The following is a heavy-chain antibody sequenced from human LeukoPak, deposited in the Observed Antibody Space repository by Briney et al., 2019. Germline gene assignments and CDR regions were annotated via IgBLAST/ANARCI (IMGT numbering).Heavy chain of an antibody. CDR2: IWYDESNK. J-gene: IGHJ3*02. D-gene: IGHD6-13*01. CDR3: ARARIAADHDALDI. V-gene: IGHV3-33*08. CDR1: GFSFSSHW. Sequence: GGSLRLSCAGSGFSFSSHWMSWVRQAPGKGLEWVAVIWYDESNKYYEDSVKGRFLISRDNSKNTLYLQMNSLRAEDTAVYYCARARIAADHDALDIWGQGTMVSVSS.